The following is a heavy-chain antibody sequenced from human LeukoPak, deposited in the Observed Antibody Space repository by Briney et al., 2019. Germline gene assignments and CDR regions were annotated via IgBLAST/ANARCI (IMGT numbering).Heavy chain of an antibody. J-gene: IGHJ4*02. CDR1: GGSINSSSYY. V-gene: IGHV4-61*01. CDR3: ARDELSGSYWHY. Sequence: QPSETLSLTCSVSGGSINSSSYYWGWIRQPPGKGLEWIGYIYYSGSTNYNPSLKSRVTISVDTSKNQFSLKLSSVTAADTAVYYCARDELSGSYWHYWGQGTLVTVSS. D-gene: IGHD1-26*01. CDR2: IYYSGST.